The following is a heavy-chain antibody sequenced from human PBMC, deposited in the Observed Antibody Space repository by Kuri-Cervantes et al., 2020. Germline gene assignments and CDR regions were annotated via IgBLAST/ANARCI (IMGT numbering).Heavy chain of an antibody. CDR3: AKDTLIIAVAGTGFDY. CDR1: GFTFSNYG. D-gene: IGHD6-19*01. Sequence: GGSLRLSCAASGFTFSNYGMHWVRQAPGKGLEWVAVISYDGSNKYYADSVKGRFTISRDNSKNTLYLQMNSLRAEDTAVYYCAKDTLIIAVAGTGFDYWGQGTRVT. V-gene: IGHV3-30*18. CDR2: ISYDGSNK. J-gene: IGHJ4*02.